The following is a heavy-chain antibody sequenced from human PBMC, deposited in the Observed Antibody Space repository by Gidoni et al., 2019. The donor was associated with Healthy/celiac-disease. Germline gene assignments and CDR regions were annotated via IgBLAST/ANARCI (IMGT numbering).Heavy chain of an antibody. D-gene: IGHD1-1*01. Sequence: QVQLVESGGGLVQPGRSLRLSCAASGFIFSSYGMHWVRQAPGKGLEWVAVIWYDGSNKYYADSVKGRFTISRDNSKNTLFLQMNSLRAEDTAVYYCTLEGVQLQYYFDHWGQGTLVTVSS. CDR1: GFIFSSYG. CDR3: TLEGVQLQYYFDH. J-gene: IGHJ4*02. V-gene: IGHV3-33*01. CDR2: IWYDGSNK.